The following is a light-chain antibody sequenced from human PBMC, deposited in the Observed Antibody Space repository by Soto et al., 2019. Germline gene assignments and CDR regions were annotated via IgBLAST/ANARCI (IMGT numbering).Light chain of an antibody. V-gene: IGKV1-39*01. CDR2: AAS. CDR3: QQSYS. Sequence: DIQMTQSPSSLSASVGDRVTITCRASQSISSYLNWYQQKPGKAPKLLIYAASSLQSGVPSRFSGSGSGTDFTLTICSLQPEDFATYYCQQSYSFGPGTKVDIK. CDR1: QSISSY. J-gene: IGKJ3*01.